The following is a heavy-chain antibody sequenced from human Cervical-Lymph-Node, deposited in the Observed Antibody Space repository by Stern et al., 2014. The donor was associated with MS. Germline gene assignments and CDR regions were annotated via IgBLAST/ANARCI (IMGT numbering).Heavy chain of an antibody. D-gene: IGHD3-3*01. CDR1: GFTFSSHA. V-gene: IGHV3-30*01. CDR3: AREGTNFGVAPYNYGMDV. J-gene: IGHJ6*02. CDR2: ISFDGREK. Sequence: VQLVESGGGVVQPGRSLRLSCAASGFTFSSHAMHWVRQAPGKGLEWVAVISFDGREKYYSDPVKGRFTISRDNSGDTLNLQVNSLRGEDTAVYYCAREGTNFGVAPYNYGMDVWGQGTTVTV.